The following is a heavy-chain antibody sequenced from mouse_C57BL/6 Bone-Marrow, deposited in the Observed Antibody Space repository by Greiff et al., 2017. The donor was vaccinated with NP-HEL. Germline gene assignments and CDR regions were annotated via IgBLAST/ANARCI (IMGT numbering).Heavy chain of an antibody. CDR2: IWRGGST. CDR1: GFSLTSYG. Sequence: VQRVESGPGLVQPSPRLSISCTVSGFSLTSYGVHWVRQSPGKGLEWLGVIWRGGSTDYTAAFLSRMSISKDHSKSKVFFKMNSLQADDTAIYYCARGGSYYGSRDAMDYWGQGTSVTVSS. J-gene: IGHJ4*01. V-gene: IGHV2-2*01. CDR3: ARGGSYYGSRDAMDY. D-gene: IGHD1-1*01.